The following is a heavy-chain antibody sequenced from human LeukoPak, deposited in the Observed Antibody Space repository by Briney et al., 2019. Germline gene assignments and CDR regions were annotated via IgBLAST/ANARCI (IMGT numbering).Heavy chain of an antibody. Sequence: GRSLRLSCAASGFTFSSYSMNWVRQAAGKGLEWVSSISCSSSYIYYADSVKGRFTISRDNAKNSRYPQMTSLRAEDTSVYYCAGGVGYCSSTSCRTLTYWGQGTLVTVSS. J-gene: IGHJ4*02. CDR3: AGGVGYCSSTSCRTLTY. CDR2: ISCSSSYI. V-gene: IGHV3-21*01. CDR1: GFTFSSYS. D-gene: IGHD2-2*01.